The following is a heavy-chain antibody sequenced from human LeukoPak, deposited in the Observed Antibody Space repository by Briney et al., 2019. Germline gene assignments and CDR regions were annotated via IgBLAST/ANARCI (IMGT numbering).Heavy chain of an antibody. Sequence: GGSLRLSCAASGFTFSSYAMSWVRQAPGKGLEWVSANSGSGGSTYYADSVKGRFTISRDNSKNTLYLQMNSLRAEDTAVYYCAKDLGYYGSGSSKYAFDIWGQGTMVTVSS. D-gene: IGHD3-10*01. J-gene: IGHJ3*02. CDR2: NSGSGGST. CDR3: AKDLGYYGSGSSKYAFDI. V-gene: IGHV3-23*01. CDR1: GFTFSSYA.